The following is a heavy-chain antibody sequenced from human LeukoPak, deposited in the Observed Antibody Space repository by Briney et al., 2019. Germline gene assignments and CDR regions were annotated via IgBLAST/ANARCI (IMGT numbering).Heavy chain of an antibody. D-gene: IGHD6-19*01. CDR2: IWYDGSNK. V-gene: IGHV3-33*01. Sequence: GGSLRLSCAASGFTFSSYGMHWVRQAPGKGLEWVAVIWYDGSNKYYADSVKGRFTISRDNSKNTLYLQMNSLRAEGTAVYYCARELQWLADYYGMDVWGQGTTVTVSS. CDR1: GFTFSSYG. J-gene: IGHJ6*02. CDR3: ARELQWLADYYGMDV.